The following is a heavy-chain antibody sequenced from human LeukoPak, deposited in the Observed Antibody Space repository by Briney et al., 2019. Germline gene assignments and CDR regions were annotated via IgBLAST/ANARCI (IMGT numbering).Heavy chain of an antibody. CDR3: ARLSPGGLISELDY. Sequence: SETLSLTCTVSGGSINISSYYWGWIRQPPGKGLEWIGSIYYSGITYYNPSLKSRVNISVATSKNQFYLKLSSVTAPDTAVYYGARLSPGGLISELDYWGQGILVTVST. J-gene: IGHJ4*02. V-gene: IGHV4-39*01. CDR1: GGSINISSYY. CDR2: IYYSGIT. D-gene: IGHD3-16*01.